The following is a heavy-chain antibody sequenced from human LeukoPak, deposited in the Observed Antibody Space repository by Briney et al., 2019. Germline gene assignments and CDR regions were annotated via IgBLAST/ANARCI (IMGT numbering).Heavy chain of an antibody. Sequence: KPSEPLSLTCAVYGESLSKYYWTWIRQSPGKGLEWIGEINHRGSTNLNPSLKSRVTLSVDTSKHQFSLKLTSVTAADAAVYYCASSVGSTDYWGQGTLVTDSP. CDR2: INHRGST. CDR1: GESLSKYY. V-gene: IGHV4-34*01. D-gene: IGHD1-26*01. J-gene: IGHJ4*02. CDR3: ASSVGSTDY.